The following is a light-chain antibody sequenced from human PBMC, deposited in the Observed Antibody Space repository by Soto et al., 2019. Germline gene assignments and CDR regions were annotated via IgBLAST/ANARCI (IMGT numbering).Light chain of an antibody. Sequence: QSALTQPPSASGTPGQRVTISCSGSSXNIGSNTVNWYQQLPGTAPKLLIYSNNQRPSGVPDRFSGSKSGTSASLAISGLQSEDEADYYCAAWDDSLNGYVLGTGTKVTVL. CDR1: SXNIGSNT. CDR2: SNN. J-gene: IGLJ1*01. CDR3: AAWDDSLNGYV. V-gene: IGLV1-44*01.